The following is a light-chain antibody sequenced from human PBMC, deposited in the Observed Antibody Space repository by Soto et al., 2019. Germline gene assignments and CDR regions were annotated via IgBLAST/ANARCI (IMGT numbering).Light chain of an antibody. CDR2: WAS. Sequence: DIVMTQSPDSLAVSLGERATINCKSSQSVLYSSNNKNYLAWYQQKPGQPPKLLIYWASTRESGVPDRFSGSGSVTDFTLTISSLQAEDVAVYYCQQYYGTPWTVGQGTKVEIK. V-gene: IGKV4-1*01. J-gene: IGKJ1*01. CDR3: QQYYGTPWT. CDR1: QSVLYSSNNKNY.